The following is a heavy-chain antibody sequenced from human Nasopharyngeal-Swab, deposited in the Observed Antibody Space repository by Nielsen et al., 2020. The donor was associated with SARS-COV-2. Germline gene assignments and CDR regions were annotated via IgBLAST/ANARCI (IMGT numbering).Heavy chain of an antibody. CDR3: VREGPTGTTI. D-gene: IGHD1-1*01. V-gene: IGHV3-48*04. CDR1: GFTFSSYA. CDR2: ISSSGSTI. Sequence: GGSLRLSCAASGFTFSSYAMSWVRQAPGKGLEWVSYISSSGSTIYYADSVKGRFTISRDNAKNSLYLQMNSLRAEDTAVYYCVREGPTGTTIWGQGTLVTVSS. J-gene: IGHJ4*02.